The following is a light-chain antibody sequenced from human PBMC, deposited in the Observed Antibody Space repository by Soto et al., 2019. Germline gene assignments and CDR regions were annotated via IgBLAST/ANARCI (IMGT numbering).Light chain of an antibody. J-gene: IGKJ1*01. V-gene: IGKV4-1*01. CDR2: WAS. CDR1: QSVLYSSNNKNY. CDR3: QQYYSTPWT. Sequence: DIVMTQSPDSLAVSLGERATIICKSSQSVLYSSNNKNYLAWYQQKPGQPPKLLIYWASTRESGVPDRFSGSGSGTDFTLTISSLQAEDVAVYYCQQYYSTPWTFGQGIKVEIQ.